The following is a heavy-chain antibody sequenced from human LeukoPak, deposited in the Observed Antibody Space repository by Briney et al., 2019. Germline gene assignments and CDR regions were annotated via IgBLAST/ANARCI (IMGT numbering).Heavy chain of an antibody. D-gene: IGHD3-10*01. V-gene: IGHV3-23*01. J-gene: IGHJ4*02. CDR1: GFTLGNYA. CDR3: AKGVRLWFAFYFDY. Sequence: GGSLRLSCAGSGFTLGNYAMSWVRQAPGKGLEWISAISGNGYNTYYADSVKGRFTISSESSGNTLYLQMHSLRAEDTAVYYRAKGVRLWFAFYFDYWGQGTLVTVSS. CDR2: ISGNGYNT.